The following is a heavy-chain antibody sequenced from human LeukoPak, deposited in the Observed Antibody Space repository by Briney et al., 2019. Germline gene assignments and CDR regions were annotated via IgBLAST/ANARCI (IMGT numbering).Heavy chain of an antibody. D-gene: IGHD3-3*01. J-gene: IGHJ6*03. V-gene: IGHV3-21*01. CDR2: IGGSSTTI. CDR1: GFTFSGYY. Sequence: GGSLRLSGAPSGFTFSGYYMSGVRQAPGKGLEWVSSIGGSSTTIFYADSVKGRSTVSRDNAKKSVFLQMNSLRAEDTAVYYCARAIFGLAQPPYYFYHYMDVWGKGTTVTVSS. CDR3: ARAIFGLAQPPYYFYHYMDV.